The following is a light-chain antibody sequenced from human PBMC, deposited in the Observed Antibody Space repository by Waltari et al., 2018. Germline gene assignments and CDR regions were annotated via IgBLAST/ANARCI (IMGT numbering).Light chain of an antibody. V-gene: IGLV2-14*03. CDR3: SSYTTSRTYI. J-gene: IGLJ1*01. CDR1: SSDVGGHNS. Sequence: QSALTQPASVSGSPRQSIAISCTGTSSDVGGHNSVSWYQQHPGKAPKLIIYVVDSRPSGVSDRVSGSKSGDTASLTISGLQTEDEADYYCSSYTTSRTYIFGAGTKVSVL. CDR2: VVD.